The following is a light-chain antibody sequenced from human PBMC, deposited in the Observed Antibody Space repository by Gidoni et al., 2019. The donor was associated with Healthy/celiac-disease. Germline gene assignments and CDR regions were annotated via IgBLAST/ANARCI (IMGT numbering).Light chain of an antibody. CDR1: QSVSSN. V-gene: IGKV3-15*01. CDR3: QQYNNWPPRGFT. Sequence: IELTQAPAPRSVSPGERATLSCRASQSVSSNLAWYKQKHGQAPRLLIYVASTTATGIPARFSGSGSGTEFTLTISSLQSEDFAVYYCQQYNNWPPRGFTFXPXTKVXIK. J-gene: IGKJ3*01. CDR2: VAS.